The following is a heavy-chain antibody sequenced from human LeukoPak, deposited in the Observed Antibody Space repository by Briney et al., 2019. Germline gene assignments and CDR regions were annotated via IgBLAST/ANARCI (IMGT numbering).Heavy chain of an antibody. Sequence: GGSLRLSCAASGFTFSSYGMHWVRQAPGKGLEWVAVISYDGSNKYYADSVKGRFTISRDNSKNTLYLQMNSLRAEDTAVYYCAKDRYYYDSSESDYWGQGTLVTVSS. CDR2: ISYDGSNK. V-gene: IGHV3-30*18. J-gene: IGHJ4*02. CDR1: GFTFSSYG. CDR3: AKDRYYYDSSESDY. D-gene: IGHD3-22*01.